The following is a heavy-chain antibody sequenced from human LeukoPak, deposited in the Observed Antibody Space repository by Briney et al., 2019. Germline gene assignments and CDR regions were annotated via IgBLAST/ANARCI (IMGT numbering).Heavy chain of an antibody. Sequence: PSQTLSLTCAVSGGSISSGGYSWSWIRQPPGKGLEWIGYIYHSGSTYYNPSLKSRVTISVDRSKNQFSLKLSSVTAADTAVYYCARNYGDYEGVEYWFDPWGQGTLVTVSS. CDR2: IYHSGST. J-gene: IGHJ5*02. CDR1: GGSISSGGYS. V-gene: IGHV4-30-2*01. D-gene: IGHD4-17*01. CDR3: ARNYGDYEGVEYWFDP.